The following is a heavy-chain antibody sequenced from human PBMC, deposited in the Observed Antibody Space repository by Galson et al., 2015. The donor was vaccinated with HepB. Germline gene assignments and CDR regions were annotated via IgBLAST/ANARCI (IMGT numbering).Heavy chain of an antibody. CDR3: TRDNYYDSSGYLGY. Sequence: SLRLSCAASGFTFGDYAMSWVRQAPGKGLEWVGFIRSKAYGGTTEYAASVKGRFTISRDDSKSIAYPQMNSLKTEDTAVYYCTRDNYYDSSGYLGYWGQGTLVTVSS. V-gene: IGHV3-49*04. CDR1: GFTFGDYA. D-gene: IGHD3-22*01. CDR2: IRSKAYGGTT. J-gene: IGHJ4*02.